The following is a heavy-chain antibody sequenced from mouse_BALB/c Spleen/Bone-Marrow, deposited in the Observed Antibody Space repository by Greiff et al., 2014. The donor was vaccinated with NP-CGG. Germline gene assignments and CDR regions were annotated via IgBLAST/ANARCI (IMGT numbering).Heavy chain of an antibody. V-gene: IGHV1-7*01. CDR1: GYTFTSCW. J-gene: IGHJ3*01. CDR3: ARYHYGYDGFAY. Sequence: QVQLQQSGAELAKPGASVKMSCKASGYTFTSCWMHWVKQRPGQGLEWIGYINPSTGYTEYNQRFKDKATLTADKSSSTAYMQLSSLPSEDYAVYYCARYHYGYDGFAYWGQGTLVTVSA. D-gene: IGHD2-2*01. CDR2: INPSTGYT.